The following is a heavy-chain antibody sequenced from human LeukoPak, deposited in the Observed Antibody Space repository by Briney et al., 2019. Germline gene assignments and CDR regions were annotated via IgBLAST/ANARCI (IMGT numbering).Heavy chain of an antibody. Sequence: GGSLRLSCAASGFTFSSYSMNWVRQAPGKGLEWVSSIISSSSYIYYADSVKGRFTISRDNAKNSLYLQMNSLRAEDTAVYYCARIVVVVAATSSLYYFDYWGQGTLVTVSS. D-gene: IGHD2-15*01. J-gene: IGHJ4*02. CDR1: GFTFSSYS. CDR3: ARIVVVVAATSSLYYFDY. CDR2: IISSSSYI. V-gene: IGHV3-21*01.